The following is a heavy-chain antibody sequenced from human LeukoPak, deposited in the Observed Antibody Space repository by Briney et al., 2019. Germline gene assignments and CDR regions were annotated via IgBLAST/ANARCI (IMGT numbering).Heavy chain of an antibody. CDR2: ISYRGIT. CDR3: AGSRPGYGKVIYYFDY. Sequence: SGTLSLPCSVSGGSISDNYWSWIRPPPGKGVEWIGYISYRGITNYNPCRKSRVTISFDTAKNQFSLTLNSVPAADTALYYCAGSRPGYGKVIYYFDYWGQGTLVTVSS. V-gene: IGHV4-59*01. J-gene: IGHJ4*02. CDR1: GGSISDNY. D-gene: IGHD1-1*01.